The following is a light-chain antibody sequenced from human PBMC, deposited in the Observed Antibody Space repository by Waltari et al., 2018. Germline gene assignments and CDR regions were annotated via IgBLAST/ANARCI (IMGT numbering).Light chain of an antibody. Sequence: QSALTQPASVSGSPGQSITLSCTGTSSYIGGYDFVSWYQQYPGMAPKLMIYEVPNRPSGVSGRFSGSKSGTTASLTISGLQPEDEADYYCTSYTTSTTVLFGGGTKVTVL. CDR1: SSYIGGYDF. V-gene: IGLV2-14*01. CDR3: TSYTTSTTVL. J-gene: IGLJ3*02. CDR2: EVP.